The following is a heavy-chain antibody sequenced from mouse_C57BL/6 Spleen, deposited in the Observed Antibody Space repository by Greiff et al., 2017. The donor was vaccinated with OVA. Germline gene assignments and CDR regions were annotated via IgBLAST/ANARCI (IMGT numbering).Heavy chain of an antibody. D-gene: IGHD1-1*01. J-gene: IGHJ1*03. V-gene: IGHV5-17*01. CDR1: GFTFSDYG. Sequence: EVKLMESGGGLVKPGGSLKLSCAASGFTFSDYGMHWVRQAPEKGLEWVAYISRGSSTIYYADTVKGRFTISRDNAKNTLFLQMTSLRSEDTAMYYCARDYYGSSYGWYFDVWGTGTTVTVSS. CDR3: ARDYYGSSYGWYFDV. CDR2: ISRGSSTI.